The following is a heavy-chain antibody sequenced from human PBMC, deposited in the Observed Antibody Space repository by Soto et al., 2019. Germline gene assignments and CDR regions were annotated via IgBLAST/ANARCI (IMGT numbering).Heavy chain of an antibody. CDR1: GFTFHVFA. V-gene: IGHV3-23*01. D-gene: IGHD3-10*01. CDR3: AKDRRITMVRGSLRSFHS. CDR2: FSGSGETS. Sequence: GGYLSLSFAPSGFTFHVFAMILVRQAPGKRLELVSAFSGSGETSYYADSVKGRFIISRDNYSNTLYLQMSSLRVEDTAVYYCAKDRRITMVRGSLRSFHSWGQGTLV. J-gene: IGHJ4*02.